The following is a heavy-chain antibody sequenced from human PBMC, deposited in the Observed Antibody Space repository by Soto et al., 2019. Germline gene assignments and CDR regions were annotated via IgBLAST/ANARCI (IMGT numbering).Heavy chain of an antibody. J-gene: IGHJ6*03. D-gene: IGHD4-17*01. CDR1: GYTFTSYG. CDR3: ARVEDYGDFTAHYYYYYYMDV. Sequence: QVQLVQSGAEVKKPGASVKVSCKASGYTFTSYGISWVRQAPGQGLEWMGWISAYNGNTNYAQKLQGRVTMTTDTSTSTAYMELRSLRSDDMAVYYCARVEDYGDFTAHYYYYYYMDVWGKGTTVTVSS. CDR2: ISAYNGNT. V-gene: IGHV1-18*03.